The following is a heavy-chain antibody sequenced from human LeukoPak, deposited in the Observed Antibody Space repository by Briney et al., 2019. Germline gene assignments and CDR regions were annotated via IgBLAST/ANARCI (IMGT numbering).Heavy chain of an antibody. D-gene: IGHD3-3*01. Sequence: GESLKISCKGSGYSFTSYWIGWVRPMPGKGLEWMGIIYPGDSDTRYSPSFQGQVTISADKSISTAYLQWSSLKASDTAMYYCARAYYDFWSGYSHYYYYMDVWGKGTTVTVSS. V-gene: IGHV5-51*01. J-gene: IGHJ6*03. CDR3: ARAYYDFWSGYSHYYYYMDV. CDR1: GYSFTSYW. CDR2: IYPGDSDT.